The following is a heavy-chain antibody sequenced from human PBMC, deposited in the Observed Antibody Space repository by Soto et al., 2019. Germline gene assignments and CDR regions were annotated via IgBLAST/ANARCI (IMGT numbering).Heavy chain of an antibody. Sequence: GGSLRLSCAASGFTFDDYAMHWVRQAPGKGLEWVSGISWNSGSIGYADSVKGRFTISRDNAKNSLYLQMNSLRAEDTALYYCASPGGGSSWYYYYYYGMDVWGQGTTVTVSS. CDR3: ASPGGGSSWYYYYYYGMDV. D-gene: IGHD6-13*01. CDR2: ISWNSGSI. V-gene: IGHV3-9*01. J-gene: IGHJ6*02. CDR1: GFTFDDYA.